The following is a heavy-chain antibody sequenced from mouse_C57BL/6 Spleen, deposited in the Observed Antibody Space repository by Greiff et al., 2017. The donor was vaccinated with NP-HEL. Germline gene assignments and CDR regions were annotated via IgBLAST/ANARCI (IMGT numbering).Heavy chain of an antibody. CDR2: ISSGSSTI. CDR1: GFTFSDYG. D-gene: IGHD1-1*01. J-gene: IGHJ4*01. V-gene: IGHV5-17*01. Sequence: EVNVVESGGGLVKPGGSLKLSCAASGFTFSDYGMHWVRQAPEKGLEWVAYISSGSSTIYYADTVKGRFTISRDNAKNTLFLQMTSLRSEDTAMYYCARRENYYGYMDYWGQGTSVTVSS. CDR3: ARRENYYGYMDY.